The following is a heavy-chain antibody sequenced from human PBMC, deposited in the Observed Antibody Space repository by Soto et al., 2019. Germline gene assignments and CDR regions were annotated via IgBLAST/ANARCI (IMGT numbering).Heavy chain of an antibody. V-gene: IGHV4-4*07. Sequence: QVQLQESGPGLVYPSETLSLTCTVSDGSISGYYWSWIRQPAGKGLEWIGRISASGSTNYNPSLKSRVTMSVDTSRNQFSLSLSSVTAADTAVYYCARDPTNWNYGGSNDYWGQGTLVTVSS. CDR2: ISASGST. D-gene: IGHD1-7*01. CDR3: ARDPTNWNYGGSNDY. CDR1: DGSISGYY. J-gene: IGHJ4*02.